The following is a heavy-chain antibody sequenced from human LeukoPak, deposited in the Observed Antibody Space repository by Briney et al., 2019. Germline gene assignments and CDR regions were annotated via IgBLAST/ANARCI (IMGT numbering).Heavy chain of an antibody. Sequence: SETLSLTCAVYDGLFSGYYWSWIRQPPGMGLEWIGEVNHSGTTNYNPSLKSRVTISVDTSKSQFSLNLTSVTAADTAVYYCARVPDCSTTSCYTLGWLDPWGQGTLVTVSS. CDR2: VNHSGTT. D-gene: IGHD2-2*02. CDR1: DGLFSGYY. CDR3: ARVPDCSTTSCYTLGWLDP. V-gene: IGHV4-34*01. J-gene: IGHJ5*02.